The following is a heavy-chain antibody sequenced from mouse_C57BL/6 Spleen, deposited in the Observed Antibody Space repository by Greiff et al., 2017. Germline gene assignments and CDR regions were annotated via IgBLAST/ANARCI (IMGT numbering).Heavy chain of an antibody. CDR3: AREGDYDEYYYAMDY. V-gene: IGHV5-16*01. CDR1: GFTFSDYY. D-gene: IGHD2-4*01. CDR2: INYDGSST. Sequence: EVKLVESEGGLVQPGSSMKLSCTASGFTFSDYYMAWVRQVPEKGLEWVANINYDGSSTYYLDSLKSRFIISRDNAKNILYLHMSRLKSEDTATYYCAREGDYDEYYYAMDYWGQGTSVTVSS. J-gene: IGHJ4*01.